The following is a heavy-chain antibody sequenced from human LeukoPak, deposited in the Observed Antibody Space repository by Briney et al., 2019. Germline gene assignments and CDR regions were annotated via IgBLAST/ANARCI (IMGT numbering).Heavy chain of an antibody. CDR3: ARDVPGAVAVPMDV. Sequence: GGSLRLSCAASGFTFSSYSMNWVRQAPGKGLEWVSSISSSSSYIYYADSVKGRFTISRDNVKNSLYLQMNSLRAEDTAVYYCARDVPGAVAVPMDVWGQGTTVTVSS. V-gene: IGHV3-21*01. D-gene: IGHD6-19*01. J-gene: IGHJ6*02. CDR1: GFTFSSYS. CDR2: ISSSSSYI.